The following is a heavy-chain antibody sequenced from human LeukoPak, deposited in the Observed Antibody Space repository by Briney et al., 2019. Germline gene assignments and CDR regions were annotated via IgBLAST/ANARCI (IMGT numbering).Heavy chain of an antibody. J-gene: IGHJ4*02. CDR1: GFSLSSHSY. CDR2: IYQSGDT. CDR3: AQVTMLVDLTQYSFDS. D-gene: IGHD3-22*01. V-gene: IGHV4-38-2*01. Sequence: SETLSLTCAVSGFSLSSHSYWGWVRQPPGKGLEWIGRIYQSGDTYYNQSLKSRVSISIDTAGNQFSLRLTSVTAADTAFYYYAQVTMLVDLTQYSFDSWGQGTLVTVSS.